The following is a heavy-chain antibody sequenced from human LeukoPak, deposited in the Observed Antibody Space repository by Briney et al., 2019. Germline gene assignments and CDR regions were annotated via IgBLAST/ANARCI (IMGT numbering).Heavy chain of an antibody. CDR2: INCDGTGT. Sequence: PGGSLRLSCAASGFTFSSYWMHWVRQAPGKGLVWVSRINCDGTGTSYTDSVKGRFTISRDNGKNTLYLQMNSLRVEDTAVYYCSSSMAIGRGIAYWGQGTLVTVSS. CDR3: SSSMAIGRGIAY. D-gene: IGHD2-15*01. J-gene: IGHJ4*02. CDR1: GFTFSSYW. V-gene: IGHV3-74*01.